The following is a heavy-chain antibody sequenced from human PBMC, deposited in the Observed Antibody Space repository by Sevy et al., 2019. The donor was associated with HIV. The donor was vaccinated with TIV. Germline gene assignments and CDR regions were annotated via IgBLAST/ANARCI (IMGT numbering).Heavy chain of an antibody. V-gene: IGHV3-74*01. D-gene: IGHD5-18*01. J-gene: IGHJ5*02. CDR2: VGIDGSRT. CDR3: ARRTALGWFDP. CDR1: GFTFDSYW. Sequence: GGSLRLSCAASGFTFDSYWLHWVRQDPWKGLEWVSCVGIDGSRTEYSDSVKGRFTISRDNAKNMLYLEMNSLRVEDTAEYYCARRTALGWFDPWGHGTQVTVSS.